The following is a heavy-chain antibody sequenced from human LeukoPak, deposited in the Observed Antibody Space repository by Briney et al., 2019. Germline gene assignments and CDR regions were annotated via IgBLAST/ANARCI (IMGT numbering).Heavy chain of an antibody. CDR2: MNHSGST. CDR1: GGSFSGYY. CDR3: ARGLEYSSSWNTINWFDP. J-gene: IGHJ5*02. D-gene: IGHD6-13*01. Sequence: PSETLSLTCAVYGGSFSGYYWSWIRQPPGKGLERIGEMNHSGSTNYNPSLKSRVTISVDTSKNQFSLKLSSVTAADTAVYYCARGLEYSSSWNTINWFDPWGQGTLVTVSS. V-gene: IGHV4-34*01.